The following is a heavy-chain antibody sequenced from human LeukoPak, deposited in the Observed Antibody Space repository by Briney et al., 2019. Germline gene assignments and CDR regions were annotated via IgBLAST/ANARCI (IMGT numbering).Heavy chain of an antibody. Sequence: ASVKVSCKASGYTFTGYYMHWVRQAPGQGLEWMGWINPNSGGTKYAQKFQGRVTMTRDTSISTAYMELSRLRSDDTAVYYCTAAGTQTLFDYWGQGTLVTVSS. CDR3: TAAGTQTLFDY. D-gene: IGHD6-13*01. CDR1: GYTFTGYY. V-gene: IGHV1-2*02. CDR2: INPNSGGT. J-gene: IGHJ4*02.